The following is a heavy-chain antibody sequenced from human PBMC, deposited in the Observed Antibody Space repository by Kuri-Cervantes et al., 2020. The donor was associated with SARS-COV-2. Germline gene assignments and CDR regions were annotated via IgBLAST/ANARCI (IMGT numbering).Heavy chain of an antibody. D-gene: IGHD3-10*01. CDR3: ARDYVVRGVIRRYFDL. V-gene: IGHV4-61*01. J-gene: IGHJ2*01. CDR2: IYYSGST. Sequence: SETLSLTCTVSGGSVSSGSYYWSWIRQPPGKGLEWIGYIYYSGSTNYNPSLKSRVTISVDTSKNQFSLKRSSVTAADTAVYYCARDYVVRGVIRRYFDLWGRGTLVTVSS. CDR1: GGSVSSGSYY.